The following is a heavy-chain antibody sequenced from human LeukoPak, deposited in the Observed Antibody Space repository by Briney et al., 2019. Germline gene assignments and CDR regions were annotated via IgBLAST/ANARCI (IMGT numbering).Heavy chain of an antibody. CDR2: ISYDGNHK. D-gene: IGHD3-10*01. V-gene: IGHV3-30*03. CDR1: GFTFSSYG. Sequence: GGSLRLSCAASGFTFSSYGMHWVRQAPGKGLEWVAVISYDGNHKYYADSVKGRFTISRDNSKNSLYLQMNSLRAEDTAVYYCARDWIGSFDYWGQGTLVTVSS. CDR3: ARDWIGSFDY. J-gene: IGHJ4*02.